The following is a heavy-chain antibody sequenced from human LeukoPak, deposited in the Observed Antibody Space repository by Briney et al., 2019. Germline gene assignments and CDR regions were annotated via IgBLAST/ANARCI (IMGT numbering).Heavy chain of an antibody. J-gene: IGHJ4*02. V-gene: IGHV1-18*01. Sequence: GASVEVSCKASGYTFTSYGISWVRQAPGQGLEWMGWISAYNGNTNYAQKLQGRVTMTTDTSTSTAYMELRSLRSDDTAVYYCARDLLLWFGEFPSFYFDYWGQGTLVTVSS. D-gene: IGHD3-10*01. CDR2: ISAYNGNT. CDR1: GYTFTSYG. CDR3: ARDLLLWFGEFPSFYFDY.